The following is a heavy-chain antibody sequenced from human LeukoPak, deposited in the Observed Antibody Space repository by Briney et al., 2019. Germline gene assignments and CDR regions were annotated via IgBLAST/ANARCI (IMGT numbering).Heavy chain of an antibody. CDR2: IRSKAYGGTT. V-gene: IGHV3-49*04. J-gene: IGHJ3*02. CDR3: TRIVVVAAFDAFDI. D-gene: IGHD2-15*01. Sequence: PGRSLRLSCTASGFTFGGYAMSWVRQAPGKGLEWVGFIRSKAYGGTTEYAASVKGRFTISRDDSKSIAYLQMNSLKTEDTAVYYCTRIVVVAAFDAFDIWGQGTMVTVSS. CDR1: GFTFGGYA.